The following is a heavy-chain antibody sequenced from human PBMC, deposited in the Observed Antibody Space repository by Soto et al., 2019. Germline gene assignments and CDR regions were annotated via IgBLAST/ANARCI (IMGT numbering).Heavy chain of an antibody. CDR1: GKSLSGYY. J-gene: IGHJ4*02. V-gene: IGHV4-34*01. CDR2: INHSGNT. Sequence: PSETLSLTCAVHGKSLSGYYWGWIRQPPGKALEWIGEINHSGNTNYNPSLKSRVTISVDTSKNQLFLNLSSVTAADTAMYYCARHHVRGRTIAGAAEFWGQGTLVTVSS. CDR3: ARHHVRGRTIAGAAEF. D-gene: IGHD1-26*01.